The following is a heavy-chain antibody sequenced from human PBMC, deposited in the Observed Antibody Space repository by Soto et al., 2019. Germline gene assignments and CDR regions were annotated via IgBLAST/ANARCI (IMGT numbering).Heavy chain of an antibody. CDR1: GFSLSTSGVG. J-gene: IGHJ4*02. V-gene: IGHV2-5*02. CDR2: IYWDDDK. D-gene: IGHD6-13*01. CDR3: AHRRGRAAAGPFDY. Sequence: SGPTLVKPTQTLTMTCTFSGFSLSTSGVGVGWIRQPPGKALEWLALIYWDDDKRYSPSLKSRLTITKDTSKNQVVLTMTNMDPVDTATYYCAHRRGRAAAGPFDYWGQGTLVTVSS.